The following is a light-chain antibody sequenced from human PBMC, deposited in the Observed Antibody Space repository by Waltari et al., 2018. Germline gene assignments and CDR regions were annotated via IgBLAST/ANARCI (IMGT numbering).Light chain of an antibody. V-gene: IGLV2-14*01. Sequence: QSALTQPASVSGSPGQSITISCTGTSSDVGNYNYVSWYQQHPGKAPKLMIHEVNNRPSGVSNRFAGSKAGDTASLTISGRQGEDEADYYCSSYSSISFLVFGSGTTVTVL. CDR2: EVN. CDR3: SSYSSISFLV. J-gene: IGLJ1*01. CDR1: SSDVGNYNY.